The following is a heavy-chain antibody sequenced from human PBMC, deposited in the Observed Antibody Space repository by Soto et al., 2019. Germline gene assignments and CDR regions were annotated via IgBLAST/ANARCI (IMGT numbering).Heavy chain of an antibody. D-gene: IGHD6-13*01. CDR3: AKDDRGSSSH. CDR1: GCTFSSYA. Sequence: GGSLRLSCAASGCTFSSYAMSLVRRAPGKGLEWVSAISGSGGSTYYADSVKGRFTISRDNSKNTLYLQMNSLRAEDTAVYYCAKDDRGSSSHWGQGTLVTVSS. J-gene: IGHJ4*02. V-gene: IGHV3-23*01. CDR2: ISGSGGST.